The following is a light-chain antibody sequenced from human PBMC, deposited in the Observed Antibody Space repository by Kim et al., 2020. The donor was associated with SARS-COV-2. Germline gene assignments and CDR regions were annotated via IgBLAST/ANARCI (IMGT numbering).Light chain of an antibody. CDR3: QQYGSSPLT. J-gene: IGKJ4*01. V-gene: IGKV3-20*01. Sequence: LPGERAPLACRASQGVGSSYLAWYQQKTGQAPRVLIYGASSRATGIPDRFSGSGSGTDFTLTISRLEPEDFAVYYCQQYGSSPLTFGGGTKVDIK. CDR2: GAS. CDR1: QGVGSSY.